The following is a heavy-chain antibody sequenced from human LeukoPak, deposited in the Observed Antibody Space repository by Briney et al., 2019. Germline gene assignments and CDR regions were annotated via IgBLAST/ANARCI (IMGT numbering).Heavy chain of an antibody. D-gene: IGHD5-18*01. V-gene: IGHV4-30-4*01. CDR2: IYYSGST. J-gene: IGHJ4*02. CDR1: GGSISSGDYY. Sequence: SETLSLTCTVSGGSISSGDYYWSWTRQPPGKGLEWIGYIYYSGSTYYNPSLKSRVTISVDTSKDQFSLKLSSVTAADTAVYYCASTYSYGYPNFGGQGTLVTVSS. CDR3: ASTYSYGYPNF.